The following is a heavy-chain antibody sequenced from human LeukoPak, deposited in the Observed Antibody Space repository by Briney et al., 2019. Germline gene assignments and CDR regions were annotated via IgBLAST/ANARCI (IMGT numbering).Heavy chain of an antibody. CDR1: GFTFSTYD. Sequence: GGSLRLSCAASGFTFSTYDLHWVRQTTGKGLEWVSATGTAGDTWYSVSVKGRFTISRENAKSSMYFQMNSLRAGDTAVYYCARQNRNGFDYWGQGTLVTVSS. V-gene: IGHV3-13*01. CDR3: ARQNRNGFDY. D-gene: IGHD2-8*01. J-gene: IGHJ4*02. CDR2: TGTAGDT.